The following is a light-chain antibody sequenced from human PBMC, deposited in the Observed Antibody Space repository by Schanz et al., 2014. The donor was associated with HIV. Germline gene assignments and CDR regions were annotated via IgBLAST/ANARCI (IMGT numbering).Light chain of an antibody. Sequence: QTVVTQEPSLTVSPGGAVTLTCGFTTGSVTSGHFPFWLQQRPGQAPRALIFNTNKKHSWTPARFSGSLLGGKAALTLSGAQPEDEADYYCMLSFGAGVVFGGGTKLTVL. CDR1: TGSVTSGHF. CDR3: MLSFGAGVV. CDR2: NTN. V-gene: IGLV7-46*01. J-gene: IGLJ2*01.